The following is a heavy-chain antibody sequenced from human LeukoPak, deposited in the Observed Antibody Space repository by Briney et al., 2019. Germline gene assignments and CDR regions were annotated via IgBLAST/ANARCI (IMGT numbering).Heavy chain of an antibody. CDR1: GFSFSIYA. Sequence: GGSLRLSCEASGFSFSIYAMSWVRQAPGKGLEWVSSISGNGGSTYYANSVKGRFTIARDNSKNTLYMEMNNLTEENTALYYCVKGSQRYDLWRFDFWGRGTLVTVSS. CDR2: ISGNGGST. J-gene: IGHJ5*01. CDR3: VKGSQRYDLWRFDF. V-gene: IGHV3-23*01. D-gene: IGHD3-3*01.